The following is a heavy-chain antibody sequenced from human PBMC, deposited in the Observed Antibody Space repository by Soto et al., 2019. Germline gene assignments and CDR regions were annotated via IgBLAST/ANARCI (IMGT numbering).Heavy chain of an antibody. CDR2: IYSGGST. V-gene: IGHV3-66*01. CDR3: AIEEYSYGYMGIDY. Sequence: AGGSLRLSCAASGFTVSSNYMSWVRQAPGKGLEWVSVIYSGGSTYYADSVKGRFTISRDNSKNTLYLQMNSLRAEDTAVYYCAIEEYSYGYMGIDYWGQGTLVTVSS. D-gene: IGHD5-18*01. CDR1: GFTVSSNY. J-gene: IGHJ4*02.